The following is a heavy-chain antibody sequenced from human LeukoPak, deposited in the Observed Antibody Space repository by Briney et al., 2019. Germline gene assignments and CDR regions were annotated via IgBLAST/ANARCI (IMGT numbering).Heavy chain of an antibody. J-gene: IGHJ5*02. V-gene: IGHV4-59*01. CDR3: ARGFDGVAGWFDP. CDR1: GGSISSYY. D-gene: IGHD3-9*01. CDR2: IYYSGTT. Sequence: SETLSLTCTVSGGSISSYYWTWIRQPPGKGLEWIGYIYYSGTTNYNPSLKSRVTISVDTSKNQFSLKLNSVMAADTAVYYCARGFDGVAGWFDPWGQGTLVTVSS.